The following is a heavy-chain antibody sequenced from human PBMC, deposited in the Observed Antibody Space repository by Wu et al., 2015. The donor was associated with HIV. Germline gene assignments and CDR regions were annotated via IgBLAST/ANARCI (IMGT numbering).Heavy chain of an antibody. CDR2: IYTTENT. CDR3: ALQLGSTGDAFYI. D-gene: IGHD1-26*01. V-gene: IGHV4-59*10. CDR1: GGSISSYY. J-gene: IGHJ3*02. Sequence: QVQLQQWGAGVVKPSETLSLTCSVSGGSISSYYWSWIRQPAGKGLEWIGRIYTTENTNYSPSLKSRVTMSVDTSKNQFSLKLSSVTAADTAVYYCALQLGSTGDAFYIWGQGTMVTVSS.